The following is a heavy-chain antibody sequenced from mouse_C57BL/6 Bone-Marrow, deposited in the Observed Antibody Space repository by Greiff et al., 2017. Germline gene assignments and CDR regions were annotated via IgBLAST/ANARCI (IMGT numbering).Heavy chain of an antibody. J-gene: IGHJ3*01. CDR2: VYPYTGGT. CDR1: GFTFTDYY. CDR3: ARSERHEGCAY. D-gene: IGHD3-1*01. V-gene: IGHV1-36*01. Sequence: EVQLQQSGPVLVKPGPSVKISCKASGFTFTDYYMHWVKQSHGTSLEWIGLVYPYTGGTSSNQTFNGKATLTVDTSSSTADMELNSLTSKDSAVYYCARSERHEGCAYGGQGTLVTVSA.